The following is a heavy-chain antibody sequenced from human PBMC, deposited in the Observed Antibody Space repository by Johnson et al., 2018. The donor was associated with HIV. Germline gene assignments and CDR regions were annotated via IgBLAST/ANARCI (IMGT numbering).Heavy chain of an antibody. Sequence: QVQLVESGGGLVKPGGSLRLSCAASGFTFSDHYMSWIRQAPGKGLEWVSYISNSAITLYYADSVKGRFSISRDNAKSSVYLQMNSLRAEDTAVYYCARRGLANAFDIWGQGTMVTVSS. CDR1: GFTFSDHY. CDR2: ISNSAITL. J-gene: IGHJ3*02. V-gene: IGHV3-11*04. CDR3: ARRGLANAFDI. D-gene: IGHD3-10*01.